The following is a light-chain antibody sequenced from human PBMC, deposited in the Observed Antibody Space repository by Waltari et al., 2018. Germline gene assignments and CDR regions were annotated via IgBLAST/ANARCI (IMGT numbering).Light chain of an antibody. CDR1: GPNIKRNN. CDR2: SND. Sequence: QSVLTQPPSASGTPGQRATISCSGTGPNIKRNNFSWYQQLPGTAPKLLIYSNDQRPLGVPDRFSGSKSGTSASLAIIGLQSEDEADYYCATWDDSLNGRVFGGGTKLTVL. J-gene: IGLJ2*01. CDR3: ATWDDSLNGRV. V-gene: IGLV1-44*01.